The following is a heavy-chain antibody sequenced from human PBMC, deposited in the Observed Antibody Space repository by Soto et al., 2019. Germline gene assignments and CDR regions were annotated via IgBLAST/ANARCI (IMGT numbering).Heavy chain of an antibody. Sequence: QVQLVESGGGVAQPEKSLRLSCTASGFTFSSYGMNWVRQVPCKGLEWVARIWYDGSKKDYADSVKGRFTISRDKSKNTLFLQMNSLIAEDTGVYQCERDGYCRGGRSYRLSIWASWGKGTLFTVSS. V-gene: IGHV3-33*01. CDR2: IWYDGSKK. CDR1: GFTFSSYG. CDR3: ERDGYCRGGRSYRLSIWAS. J-gene: IGHJ5*02. D-gene: IGHD2-15*01.